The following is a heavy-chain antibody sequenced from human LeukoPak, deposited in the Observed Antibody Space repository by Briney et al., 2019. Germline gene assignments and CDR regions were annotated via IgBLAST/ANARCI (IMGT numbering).Heavy chain of an antibody. Sequence: GESLKISCKGSGYSFTSYWIGWVRQMPGKGLEWMGIIYPGDSETTYSPSFQGQVTISADKSISTAYLQWSSLKASDTAMYYCARLSSVDTAMPEQQLASYFDYWGQGTLVTVSS. J-gene: IGHJ4*02. CDR2: IYPGDSET. D-gene: IGHD5-18*01. CDR3: ARLSSVDTAMPEQQLASYFDY. CDR1: GYSFTSYW. V-gene: IGHV5-51*01.